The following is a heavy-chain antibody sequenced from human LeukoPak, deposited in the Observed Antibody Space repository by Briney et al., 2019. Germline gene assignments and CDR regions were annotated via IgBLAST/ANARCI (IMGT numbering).Heavy chain of an antibody. D-gene: IGHD6-13*01. CDR3: ARTLSGYSSSWYPDDAFDI. CDR1: GYTFTGYY. Sequence: GASVKVSCKASGYTFTGYYMHWVRQAPGQGLEWMGWINPNSGGTNYAQKFQGRVTMTRDTSISTAYMELSRLRSDDTAVYYCARTLSGYSSSWYPDDAFDIWGQGTMVTVSS. V-gene: IGHV1-2*02. J-gene: IGHJ3*02. CDR2: INPNSGGT.